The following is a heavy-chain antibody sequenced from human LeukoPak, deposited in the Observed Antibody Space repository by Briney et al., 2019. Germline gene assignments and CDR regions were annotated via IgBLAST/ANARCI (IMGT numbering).Heavy chain of an antibody. D-gene: IGHD1-26*01. CDR1: EFTLSTYW. Sequence: GGSLRLSCAASEFTLSTYWMHWVRQAPGKGLVWVSRINLYGSRTDYADSVRVRFTSSRYNAKNTLYLEMNRLRAEDTAVNYFVRGEMSGSYRDVLDFWGQGTLVTVSS. J-gene: IGHJ4*02. V-gene: IGHV3-74*01. CDR2: INLYGSRT. CDR3: VRGEMSGSYRDVLDF.